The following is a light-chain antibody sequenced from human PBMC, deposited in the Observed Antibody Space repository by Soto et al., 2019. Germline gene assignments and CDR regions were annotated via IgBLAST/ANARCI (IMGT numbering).Light chain of an antibody. Sequence: DIQMSHSPYSLSASVVERATMTCRASQSISSYLNWYQQKPGKAPKLMMYAASSLQSGVPSRFSGSGSGTDGTITISSLKTEDFATYYCQQSYSTTLTFGGGTKVDIK. CDR1: QSISSY. J-gene: IGKJ4*01. CDR2: AAS. CDR3: QQSYSTTLT. V-gene: IGKV1-39*01.